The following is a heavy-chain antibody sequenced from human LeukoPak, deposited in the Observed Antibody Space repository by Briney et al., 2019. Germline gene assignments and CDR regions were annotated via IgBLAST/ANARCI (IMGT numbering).Heavy chain of an antibody. V-gene: IGHV4-34*01. Sequence: SETLSLTCAVYGLYFSGYYWSWIRQPPGKGLEWTGKINHDGSTNYNPSLKSRVTISVDTAKDQFSLKLSSVTAADTAVYYCARGQALYYDYIWGSYRYTGFDYWGQGTLVTVSS. CDR1: GLYFSGYY. J-gene: IGHJ4*02. CDR3: ARGQALYYDYIWGSYRYTGFDY. D-gene: IGHD3-16*02. CDR2: INHDGST.